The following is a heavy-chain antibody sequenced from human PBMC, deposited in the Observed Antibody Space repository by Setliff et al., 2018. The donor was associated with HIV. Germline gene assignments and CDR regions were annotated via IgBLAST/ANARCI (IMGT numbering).Heavy chain of an antibody. Sequence: LSLTCAVYGGSFRGYFWSWIRQPPGKGLEWIGEINHNGSTTYNPSLKSRLTISVNTSKNQSSLRLNSVTAADTAVYYCARLRDKYDSATFYRPLYFFDYWGQGTQVTVSS. CDR3: ARLRDKYDSATFYRPLYFFDY. V-gene: IGHV4-34*01. CDR1: GGSFRGYF. D-gene: IGHD3-3*01. CDR2: INHNGST. J-gene: IGHJ4*02.